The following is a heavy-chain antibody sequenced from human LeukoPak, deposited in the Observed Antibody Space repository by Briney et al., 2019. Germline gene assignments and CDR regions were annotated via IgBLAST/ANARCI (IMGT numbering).Heavy chain of an antibody. V-gene: IGHV3-7*03. Sequence: GGSLRLSCAASGFTFSSYWMSWVRQAPGKGLEWVANIKQDGSEKYYVDSVKGRFTISRDNAKNSLYLQMNSLRAEDTAVYYCVKDSPPRYSGSPPAYWGQGTLVTVSS. CDR3: VKDSPPRYSGSPPAY. CDR2: IKQDGSEK. D-gene: IGHD1-26*01. J-gene: IGHJ4*02. CDR1: GFTFSSYW.